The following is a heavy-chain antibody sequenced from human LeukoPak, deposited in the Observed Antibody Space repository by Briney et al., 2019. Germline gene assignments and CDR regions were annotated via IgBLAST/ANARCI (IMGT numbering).Heavy chain of an antibody. D-gene: IGHD2-15*01. CDR3: ARRVAANFDY. V-gene: IGHV4-59*08. CDR2: IYDSGTT. Sequence: PSETLSLTCTVSGGSISSYYWSWIRQPPGKGLEWIGYIYDSGTTNYNPSLKSRVTISVDTSKNQFSLKLSSATAADTAVYYCARRVAANFDYWGQGTLVTVSS. J-gene: IGHJ4*02. CDR1: GGSISSYY.